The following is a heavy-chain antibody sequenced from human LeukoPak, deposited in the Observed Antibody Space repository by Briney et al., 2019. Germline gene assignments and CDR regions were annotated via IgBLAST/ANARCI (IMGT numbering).Heavy chain of an antibody. CDR1: GYTFTGYY. CDR3: ARGGPAFTWILNY. Sequence: ASVKVSCKASGYTFTGYYMHWVRQAPGQGLEWMGRINPNSGGTNYAQKFQGRVTMTRDTSISTAYMELSRLRSDDTAVYYCARGGPAFTWILNYWGQGTLVTVSS. J-gene: IGHJ4*02. CDR2: INPNSGGT. D-gene: IGHD5-18*01. V-gene: IGHV1-2*06.